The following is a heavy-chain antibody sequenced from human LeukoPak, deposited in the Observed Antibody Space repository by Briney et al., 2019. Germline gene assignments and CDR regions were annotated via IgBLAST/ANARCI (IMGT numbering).Heavy chain of an antibody. J-gene: IGHJ3*01. CDR2: IYGGSST. V-gene: IGHV3-66*01. CDR1: GVTVCSTY. Sequence: GGSLRLSCAASGVTVCSTYMSWVRQAPGKGLGWVSVIYGGSSTYNADSVKGRFTISRDNSKNTLFLQMNSLRAEDTAVYYCARASKVEAFDAWGQGTMVTVSS. CDR3: ARASKVEAFDA. D-gene: IGHD2-15*01.